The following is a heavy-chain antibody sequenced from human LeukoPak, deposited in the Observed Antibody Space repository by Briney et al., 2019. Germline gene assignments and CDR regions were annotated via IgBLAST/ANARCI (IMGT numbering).Heavy chain of an antibody. J-gene: IGHJ4*02. CDR3: AREPTYSSSWHTTCDY. CDR1: GFTFRSYW. Sequence: PGGSLRLSCVVSGFTFRSYWMSWVRQAPGKGLEWVANIKKDGSEKYYVDSVKGRFTISRDNAKNSLYLQMNSLRAEDTAVYYCAREPTYSSSWHTTCDYWGQGTLVTVSS. D-gene: IGHD6-13*01. CDR2: IKKDGSEK. V-gene: IGHV3-7*01.